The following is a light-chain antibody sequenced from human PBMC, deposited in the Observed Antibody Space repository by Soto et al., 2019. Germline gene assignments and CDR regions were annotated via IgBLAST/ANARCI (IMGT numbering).Light chain of an antibody. V-gene: IGKV1-5*03. CDR3: QQYNSYPWT. J-gene: IGKJ1*01. CDR1: QSISSW. CDR2: KAS. Sequence: DIQMTQSPSTLSASVGDRVTITCRASQSISSWLAWYQQKPGKAPKLLIYKASSLARGAPSRYSGSGSGTDFPLTLSSLQPDDFATYYCQQYNSYPWTFGQATKVQLK.